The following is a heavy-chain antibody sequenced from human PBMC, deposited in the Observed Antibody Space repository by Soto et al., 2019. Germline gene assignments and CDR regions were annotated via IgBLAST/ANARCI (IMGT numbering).Heavy chain of an antibody. D-gene: IGHD2-15*01. CDR1: GFTFSSYA. CDR2: ISYDGSNK. CDR3: ARERPPRILYSPYYYYGMDV. Sequence: PGGSLRLSCASSGFTFSSYAMHLVRQAPGKGLEWVAVISYDGSNKYYADSVKGRFTISRDNSKNTLYLQMNSLRAEDTAVYYCARERPPRILYSPYYYYGMDVWGQGTTVTVSS. J-gene: IGHJ6*02. V-gene: IGHV3-30-3*01.